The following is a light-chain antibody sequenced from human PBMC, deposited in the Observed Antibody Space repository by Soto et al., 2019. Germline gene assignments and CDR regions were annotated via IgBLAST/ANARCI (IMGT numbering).Light chain of an antibody. Sequence: EIILTPSPDTMSLSSGESAPLXXRASQTVSSSYLAWYQQKPGQATRLXXYGASSRATGIPDRFSGSGSETDFTLTISRLEPEDFALYYCQQYGSSAPITFGQGTRLEI. CDR3: QQYGSSAPIT. V-gene: IGKV3-20*01. CDR2: GAS. J-gene: IGKJ5*01. CDR1: QTVSSSY.